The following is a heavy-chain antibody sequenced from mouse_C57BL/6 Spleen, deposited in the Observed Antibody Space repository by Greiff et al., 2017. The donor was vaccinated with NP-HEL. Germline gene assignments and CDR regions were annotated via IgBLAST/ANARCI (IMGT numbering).Heavy chain of an antibody. CDR3: TRDYYGSLFAY. Sequence: QVQLKQSGAELVRPGASVTLSCKASGYTFTDYEMHWVKQTPVHGLEWIGAIDPETGGTAYNQKFKGKAILTADKSSSTAYMELRSLTSEDSAVYYCTRDYYGSLFAYWGQGTLVTVSA. CDR1: GYTFTDYE. D-gene: IGHD1-1*01. V-gene: IGHV1-15*01. CDR2: IDPETGGT. J-gene: IGHJ3*01.